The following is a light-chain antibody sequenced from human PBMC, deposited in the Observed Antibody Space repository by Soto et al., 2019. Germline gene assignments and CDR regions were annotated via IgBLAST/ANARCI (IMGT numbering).Light chain of an antibody. Sequence: QSALTQPASVSGSPGQSNTISCTGTSSDDGGYNYVSWYQHHPGKAPKLLIYDVSNRPSGISNRFSGSKSDNTASLTISGLQPEDEADYYCSSYTTSNTRQIVFGTGTKVTVL. CDR3: SSYTTSNTRQIV. CDR1: SSDDGGYNY. V-gene: IGLV2-14*03. CDR2: DVS. J-gene: IGLJ1*01.